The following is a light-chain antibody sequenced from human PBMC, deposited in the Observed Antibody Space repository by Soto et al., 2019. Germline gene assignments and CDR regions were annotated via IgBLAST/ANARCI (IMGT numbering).Light chain of an antibody. CDR3: HQYSSPLWT. Sequence: DIVMTQSPDSLAVSLGERATINCKSSQSVLYSSSNKNYLAWYQQKPGQPPKLLIYWASTRESGVPDRFSGSGSGTDFTLTISSLQAEDVAVYYCHQYSSPLWTFGQGTKVEVK. CDR2: WAS. CDR1: QSVLYSSSNKNY. J-gene: IGKJ1*01. V-gene: IGKV4-1*01.